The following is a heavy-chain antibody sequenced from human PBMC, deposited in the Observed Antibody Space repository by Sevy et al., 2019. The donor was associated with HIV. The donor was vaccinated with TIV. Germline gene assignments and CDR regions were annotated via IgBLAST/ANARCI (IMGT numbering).Heavy chain of an antibody. V-gene: IGHV4-59*01. CDR1: GGSISSYY. CDR3: ARYYGSGSYSYYFDY. J-gene: IGHJ4*02. D-gene: IGHD3-10*01. CDR2: IYYSGST. Sequence: SETLSLTCTVSGGSISSYYWSWIRQPPGKGLEWIGYIYYSGSTNYNPSLKSRVTISVDTSKNRFSLKLSSVTAADTAVYYCARYYGSGSYSYYFDYWGQGTLVTVSS.